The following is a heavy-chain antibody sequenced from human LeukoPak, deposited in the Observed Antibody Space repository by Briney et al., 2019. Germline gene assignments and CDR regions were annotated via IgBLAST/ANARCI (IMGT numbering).Heavy chain of an antibody. V-gene: IGHV3-30*18. J-gene: IGHJ4*02. Sequence: PGGSLRLSCAASGFTFSSYSMNWVRQAPGKGLEWVAVISYDGSNKYYADSVKGRFTISRDNSKNTLYLQMNSLRAEDTAVYYCAKDLQSGPPFDYWGQGTLVTVSS. D-gene: IGHD2-8*02. CDR1: GFTFSSYS. CDR3: AKDLQSGPPFDY. CDR2: ISYDGSNK.